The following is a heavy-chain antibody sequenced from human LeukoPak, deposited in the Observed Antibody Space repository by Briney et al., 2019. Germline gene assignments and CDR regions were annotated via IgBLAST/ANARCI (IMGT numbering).Heavy chain of an antibody. Sequence: GGSLRLSCAASGFTFSYYAMSWVRQAPGKGLEWVSAISGGGGSTYYADSVKGRFTISRDNSKNTPYLQMNSLTAEDTAVYYCAKDPSSSYYFYMDVWGKGTTVTVSS. CDR1: GFTFSYYA. D-gene: IGHD3-16*02. CDR2: ISGGGGST. V-gene: IGHV3-23*01. J-gene: IGHJ6*03. CDR3: AKDPSSSYYFYMDV.